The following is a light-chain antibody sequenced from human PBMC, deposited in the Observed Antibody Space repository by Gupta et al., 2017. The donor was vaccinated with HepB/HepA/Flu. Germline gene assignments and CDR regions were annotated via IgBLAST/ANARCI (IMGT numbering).Light chain of an antibody. CDR1: SSDVGLYDF. J-gene: IGLJ2*01. V-gene: IGLV2-14*03. CDR2: DVY. Sequence: SPLTQPAPASGSPGPPITISCPGTSSDVGLYDFVSWYQPHPGRAPTLIIYDVYNRPSGVSDRFSGSKSGNTASLTISGRQAEDEADYYCNSFTSSSTLVFGGGTKVTVL. CDR3: NSFTSSSTLV.